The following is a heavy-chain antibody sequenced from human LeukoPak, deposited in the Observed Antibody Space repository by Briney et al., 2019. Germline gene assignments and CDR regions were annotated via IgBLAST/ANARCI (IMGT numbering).Heavy chain of an antibody. CDR2: INWNCGST. D-gene: IGHD3-16*02. J-gene: IGHJ4*02. V-gene: IGHV3-20*04. Sequence: GGSLRFSCAAAGFTFDDYGMSWGRQAPGKGLEWVAGINWNCGSTGYADSVKGRFTISRDNAKNSLYLQMNSLRAENTALYYCARDQTITFGGVIVYWGQGTLVTVSS. CDR3: ARDQTITFGGVIVY. CDR1: GFTFDDYG.